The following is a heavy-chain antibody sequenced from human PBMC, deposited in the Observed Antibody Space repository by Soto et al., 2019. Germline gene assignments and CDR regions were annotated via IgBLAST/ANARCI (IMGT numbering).Heavy chain of an antibody. J-gene: IGHJ4*02. Sequence: PSETLSLTCTVSGGSISNYFCNWIRQPAGKGLEWIGRIDNSGSTNYNPSLKSRITMSADTSRNQFSLKLNSVTAEDTGLYYCARESDSASSAPFDYWGQGTLVTVSS. CDR2: IDNSGST. D-gene: IGHD1-26*01. V-gene: IGHV4-4*07. CDR3: ARESDSASSAPFDY. CDR1: GGSISNYF.